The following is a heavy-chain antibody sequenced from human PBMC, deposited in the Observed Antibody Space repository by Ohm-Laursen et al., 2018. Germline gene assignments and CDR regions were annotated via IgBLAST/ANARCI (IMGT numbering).Heavy chain of an antibody. V-gene: IGHV3-23*01. J-gene: IGHJ4*02. CDR3: ARRSITGTTEFDY. Sequence: SLRLSCAASGFIVTSNYMSWVRQAPGKGLEWVSAISGSGGSTYYADSVKGRFTISRDNANKSLYLQMNSLRAEDTAVYYCARRSITGTTEFDYWGQGTLVTVSS. CDR2: ISGSGGST. D-gene: IGHD1-7*01. CDR1: GFIVTSNY.